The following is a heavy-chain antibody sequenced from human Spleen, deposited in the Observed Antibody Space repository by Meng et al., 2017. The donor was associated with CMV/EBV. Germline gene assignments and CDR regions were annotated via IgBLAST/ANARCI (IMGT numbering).Heavy chain of an antibody. V-gene: IGHV4-4*02. CDR2: IYHDGSA. CDR1: GASIRSSNW. D-gene: IGHD1-26*01. J-gene: IGHJ4*02. CDR3: ARAKVGATLLDY. Sequence: CAVSGASIRSSNWWSWVRQPPGEGLEWIGEIYHDGSANYNPSLKSRVTISEDKSKNQFSLNLSSVTAADTAVYYCARAKVGATLLDYWGQGALVTVSS.